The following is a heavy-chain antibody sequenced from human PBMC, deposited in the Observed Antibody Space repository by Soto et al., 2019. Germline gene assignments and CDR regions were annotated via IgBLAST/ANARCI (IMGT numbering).Heavy chain of an antibody. D-gene: IGHD4-4*01. V-gene: IGHV1-24*01. Sequence: ASVKVSCKVSGYTLTELSMHWVRQAPGKGLEWMGGFDPEDGETIYAQKFQGRVTMTEDTSTDTAYLQWGSLKASDSALYYCARGKYSSPRGGLDVWGQGTPVTVSS. CDR3: ARGKYSSPRGGLDV. CDR2: FDPEDGET. J-gene: IGHJ6*02. CDR1: GYTLTELS.